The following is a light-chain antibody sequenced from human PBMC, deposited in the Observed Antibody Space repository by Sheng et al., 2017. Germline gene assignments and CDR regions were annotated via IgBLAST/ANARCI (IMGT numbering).Light chain of an antibody. J-gene: IGKJ2*01. CDR3: QHYGTSPPYT. Sequence: EIVLTQSPATLSLSPGERATLSCRASQSVTSNYLAWYQQKPGQSPRLLIYGVSSRATGIPDRFSGSGSGTDFSLTISRLEPEDFALYYCQHYGTSPPYTFGQGTKLEIK. V-gene: IGKV3-20*01. CDR2: GVS. CDR1: QSVTSNY.